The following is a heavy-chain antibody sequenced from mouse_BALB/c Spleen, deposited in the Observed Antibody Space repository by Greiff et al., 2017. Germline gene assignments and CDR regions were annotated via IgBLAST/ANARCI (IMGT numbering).Heavy chain of an antibody. V-gene: IGHV3-2*02. Sequence: EVQLVESGPGLVKPSQSLSLTCTVTGYSITSDYAWYWIRQFPGNKLEWMGYISYSGSTSYNPALKSRISITRDTSKNQFFLQLNSVTTEDTATYYCARGGITTAFEYWGQGTTLTGAS. CDR3: ARGGITTAFEY. J-gene: IGHJ2*01. D-gene: IGHD2-4*01. CDR1: GYSITSDYA. CDR2: ISYSGST.